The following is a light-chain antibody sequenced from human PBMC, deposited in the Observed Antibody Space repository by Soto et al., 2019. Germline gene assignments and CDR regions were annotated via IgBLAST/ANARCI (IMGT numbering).Light chain of an antibody. J-gene: IGLJ3*02. CDR2: SNN. Sequence: QSLLTQPPSASGTPGQRVTISCSGSSSNIGSNYVYWYQQLPGTAPKLLIYSNNQRPSGVPDRFSGSKSGTSASLAISGLRSEDEADYYCAAWDDSLSGWVFGGGTQLTVL. CDR3: AAWDDSLSGWV. CDR1: SSNIGSNY. V-gene: IGLV1-47*02.